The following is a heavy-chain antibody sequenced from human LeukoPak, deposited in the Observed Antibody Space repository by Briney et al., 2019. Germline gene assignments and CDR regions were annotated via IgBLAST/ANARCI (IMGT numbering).Heavy chain of an antibody. J-gene: IGHJ4*02. Sequence: ASVKVSCKASGYTFTSYGISWVRQAPGQGLEWMGWISAYNGNTNYAQKLQGRVTMTTDTSTSTAYMELRSLRSDDTAVYYCATQYCSSTSCYPYWVDYWGQGTLVTVTS. CDR1: GYTFTSYG. D-gene: IGHD2-2*01. V-gene: IGHV1-18*01. CDR2: ISAYNGNT. CDR3: ATQYCSSTSCYPYWVDY.